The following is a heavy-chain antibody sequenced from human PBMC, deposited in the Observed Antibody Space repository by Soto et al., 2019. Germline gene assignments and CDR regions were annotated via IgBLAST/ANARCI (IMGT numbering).Heavy chain of an antibody. D-gene: IGHD2-2*01. Sequence: LGESLKISCKGSGYSFTSYWIGWVRQMPGKGLEWMGIIYPGDSDTRYSPSFQGQVTISADKSISTAYLQWSSLKASDTAMYYCARQGGLGYCSSTSCRPHYYYMDVWGKGTTVTVSS. J-gene: IGHJ6*03. CDR3: ARQGGLGYCSSTSCRPHYYYMDV. V-gene: IGHV5-51*01. CDR2: IYPGDSDT. CDR1: GYSFTSYW.